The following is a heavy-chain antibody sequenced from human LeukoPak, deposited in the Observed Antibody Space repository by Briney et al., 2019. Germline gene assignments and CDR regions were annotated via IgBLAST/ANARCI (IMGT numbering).Heavy chain of an antibody. D-gene: IGHD1-1*01. V-gene: IGHV1-18*01. CDR3: ARDGHPYNWNDFDC. J-gene: IGHJ4*01. CDR1: GYTFTSYG. CDR2: ISTHNGNT. Sequence: ASVKVSCKASGYTFTSYGITWVRQAPGQGLEWVGWISTHNGNTNYAQKLQGRVTMTRDTSISTAYMELRRLKPDDTAVYYCARDGHPYNWNDFDCWGQGTLVTVSS.